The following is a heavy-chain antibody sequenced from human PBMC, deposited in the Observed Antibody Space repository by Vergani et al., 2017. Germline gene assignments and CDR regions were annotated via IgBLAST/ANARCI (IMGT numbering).Heavy chain of an antibody. CDR1: GFTSVGYA. Sequence: EVQLEESGGGLVLPGRSLRLSCVASGFTSVGYAMHWVRQAPGKGLEWVSGISCNSNSIGYADSVKGRFTISRDNAKNSLYLQMNSLRAEDTALYYCAKYLGTSSVGCCFDPWCQGTLVTISS. J-gene: IGHJ5*02. D-gene: IGHD6-19*01. CDR3: AKYLGTSSVGCCFDP. CDR2: ISCNSNSI. V-gene: IGHV3-9*02.